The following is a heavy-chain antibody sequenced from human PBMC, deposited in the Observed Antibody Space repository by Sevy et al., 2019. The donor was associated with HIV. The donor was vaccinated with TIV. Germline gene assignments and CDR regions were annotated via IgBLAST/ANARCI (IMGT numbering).Heavy chain of an antibody. J-gene: IGHJ3*02. CDR2: ISGSGGST. Sequence: GGSLRLSCAASGFTFSSYAMSWVRQAPGKGLEWVSAISGSGGSTYYADSVKGRFTISRDNSKNTLYLQMNSLRAEDTAVYYCAKDLTIFGVVIGAFHIWGQGTMVTVSS. V-gene: IGHV3-23*01. CDR1: GFTFSSYA. CDR3: AKDLTIFGVVIGAFHI. D-gene: IGHD3-3*01.